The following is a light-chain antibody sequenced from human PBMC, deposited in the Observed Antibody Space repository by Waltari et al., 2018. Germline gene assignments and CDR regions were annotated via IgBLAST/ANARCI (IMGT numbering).Light chain of an antibody. CDR1: QGISSY. V-gene: IGKV1-8*01. CDR2: AAS. Sequence: AIRMTQSPSSFSASTGDRVTITCRASQGISSYLAWYQQKPGKAPKLLIYAASTLQSGGPSRFSSSGSGTDFTLTISCLQSEDFATYYCQQYYSYPRTFGQGTKVEIK. CDR3: QQYYSYPRT. J-gene: IGKJ1*01.